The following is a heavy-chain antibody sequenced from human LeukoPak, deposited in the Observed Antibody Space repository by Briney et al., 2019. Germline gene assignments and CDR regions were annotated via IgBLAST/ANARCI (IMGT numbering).Heavy chain of an antibody. V-gene: IGHV4-4*07. CDR2: IYTSGST. CDR1: GGSISSYY. CDR3: ARKYYYDSERGAFDM. D-gene: IGHD3-22*01. Sequence: SETLSLTCTVSGGSISSYYWSWIRQPAGKGLEWIGRIYTSGSTNYNPSLKSRVTMSVDTSKNQFSLRLSSVTPADTAVYYCARKYYYDSERGAFDMWGQGTVVSVTS. J-gene: IGHJ3*02.